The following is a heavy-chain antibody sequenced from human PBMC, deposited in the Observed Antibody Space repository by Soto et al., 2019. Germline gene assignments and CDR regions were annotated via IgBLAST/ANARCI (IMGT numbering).Heavy chain of an antibody. CDR1: GFTFSSYA. CDR2: VSIGGST. V-gene: IGHV3-23*01. Sequence: DVQLLESGGGLVQPEGSLRLSCAASGFTFSSYAMGWVRQRPGKGLEWVAVVSIGGSTHYADSVRGRFTISRDNSKNTLSLQMNSPTAEDTAVYFCAKRRGAGGHFDYWGQGDLVTVSS. J-gene: IGHJ4*02. D-gene: IGHD2-15*01. CDR3: AKRRGAGGHFDY.